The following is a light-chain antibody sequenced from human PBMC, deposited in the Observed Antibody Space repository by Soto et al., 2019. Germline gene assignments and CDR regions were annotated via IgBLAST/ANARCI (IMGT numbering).Light chain of an antibody. CDR2: GAS. J-gene: IGKJ1*01. Sequence: EMVMTQSPATLSVTPGERATLSCRASQSVSSNLAWYQQKPGQAPRLLIYGASTRATGIPARFSGSGSGTEFTLTISSLQSEDFAVYYCQQYNNWLWTFGQGSMVDI. V-gene: IGKV3-15*01. CDR1: QSVSSN. CDR3: QQYNNWLWT.